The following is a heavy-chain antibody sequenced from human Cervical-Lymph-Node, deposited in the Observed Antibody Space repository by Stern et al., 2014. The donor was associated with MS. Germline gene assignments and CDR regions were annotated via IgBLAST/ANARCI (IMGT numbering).Heavy chain of an antibody. Sequence: VQLVESGGGVVQPGRSLSLSCVASGFTFSTYAMQWVRQAPGKGLEWVAFVSYDGTQRNSTDSVKARFTISRDNSKNTLYLHMNSLRDEDTAVYFCARGGRGVGLEYWGQGALVTVSS. V-gene: IGHV3-30-3*01. CDR2: VSYDGTQR. J-gene: IGHJ4*02. CDR1: GFTFSTYA. CDR3: ARGGRGVGLEY. D-gene: IGHD3-10*01.